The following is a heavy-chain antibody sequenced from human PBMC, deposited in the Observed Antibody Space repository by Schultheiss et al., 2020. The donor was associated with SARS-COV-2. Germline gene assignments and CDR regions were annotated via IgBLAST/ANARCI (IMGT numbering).Heavy chain of an antibody. J-gene: IGHJ4*02. V-gene: IGHV3-48*01. CDR2: ISSSSSTI. CDR1: GFTFSSYA. CDR3: ARDIWGGDPAFDY. D-gene: IGHD2-21*01. Sequence: GGSLRLSCAASGFTFSSYAMSWVRQAPGKGLEWVSYISSSSSTIYYADSVKGRFTISRDNAKNSLYLQMNSLRAEDTAVYYCARDIWGGDPAFDYWGQGTLVTVSS.